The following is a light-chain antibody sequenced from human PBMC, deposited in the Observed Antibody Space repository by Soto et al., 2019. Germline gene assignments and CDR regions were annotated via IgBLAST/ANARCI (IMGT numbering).Light chain of an antibody. V-gene: IGKV1-5*03. CDR3: QQYSTYSWT. CDR1: QTITNW. CDR2: QAS. Sequence: DIQITQSPSTLSASVGDSVTITCRASQTITNWLAWYQQKPGKAPKLLIYQASTLETVVPSRFSGGGSGTEFSLTISSLQPDDFATYYCQQYSTYSWTFGQGTRVEI. J-gene: IGKJ1*01.